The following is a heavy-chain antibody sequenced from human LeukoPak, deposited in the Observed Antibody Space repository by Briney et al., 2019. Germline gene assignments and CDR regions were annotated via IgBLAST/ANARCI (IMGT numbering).Heavy chain of an antibody. J-gene: IGHJ6*02. CDR1: GFTFSSYG. CDR3: AKDMDIVVVTAGGLYYYYGMDV. Sequence: PGRSLRLSCAASGFTFSSYGMHWVRQAPGKGLEWVAVISYDGSNKYYADSVKGRFTISRDNSKNTLYLQMNSLRAEDTAVYYCAKDMDIVVVTAGGLYYYYGMDVWGQGTTVTVSS. V-gene: IGHV3-30*18. CDR2: ISYDGSNK. D-gene: IGHD2-21*02.